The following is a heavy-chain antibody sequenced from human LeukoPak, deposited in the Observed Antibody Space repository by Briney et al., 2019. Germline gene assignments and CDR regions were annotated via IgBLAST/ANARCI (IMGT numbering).Heavy chain of an antibody. CDR2: ISTSAGGT. CDR3: AKARSGWAWFDP. D-gene: IGHD6-19*01. Sequence: GGTLSLSCAASGFTFSSYVMSWVRKAQGKGLERVSIISTSAGGTHYADSVKGRFTISRYNSKSTLYLQMNSLRAEDTAVYYCAKARSGWAWFDPWGQGTLVTVSS. J-gene: IGHJ5*02. CDR1: GFTFSSYV. V-gene: IGHV3-23*01.